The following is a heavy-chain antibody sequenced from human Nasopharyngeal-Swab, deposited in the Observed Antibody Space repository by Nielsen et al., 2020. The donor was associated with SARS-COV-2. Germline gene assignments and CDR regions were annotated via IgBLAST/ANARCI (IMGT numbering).Heavy chain of an antibody. D-gene: IGHD5-18*01. J-gene: IGHJ4*02. CDR3: AKEGHSYGSDVIDY. Sequence: GGSLRLSCAASGFTFSSYAMNWVRQAPGKGLEWVSAISGSGGVTFYADSVKGRFTISRDNSKNTLFLQINSLRADDTAVYYCAKEGHSYGSDVIDYWGQGTLVTVSS. V-gene: IGHV3-23*01. CDR1: GFTFSSYA. CDR2: ISGSGGVT.